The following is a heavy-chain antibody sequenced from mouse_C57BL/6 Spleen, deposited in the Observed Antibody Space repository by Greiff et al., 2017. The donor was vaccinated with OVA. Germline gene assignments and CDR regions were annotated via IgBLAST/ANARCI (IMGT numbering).Heavy chain of an antibody. Sequence: QVQLQQSGAELVKHGASVKMSCKASGYTFTSYWITWVKQRPGQGLEWIGDIYPGSGSTNYNEKFKSKATLTVDTSSSTAYMQLSRLTSEDSAVYYCARSDYYGSSYGYFDVWGTGTTVTVSS. V-gene: IGHV1-55*01. CDR3: ARSDYYGSSYGYFDV. CDR2: IYPGSGST. CDR1: GYTFTSYW. J-gene: IGHJ1*03. D-gene: IGHD1-1*01.